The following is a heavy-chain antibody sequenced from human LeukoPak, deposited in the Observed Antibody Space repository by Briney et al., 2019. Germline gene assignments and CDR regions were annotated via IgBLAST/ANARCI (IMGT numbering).Heavy chain of an antibody. CDR1: GFTFSSYA. Sequence: PGGSLRLSCAASGFTFSSYAMSWVRQAPGKGLEWVSAISGSGGSTYYADSVKGRFTISRDNSKNTLYLQMNSLRAEDTAVYYCAKAGHGWEAAEVNYWGQGTLVTVSS. CDR2: ISGSGGST. D-gene: IGHD6-13*01. CDR3: AKAGHGWEAAEVNY. J-gene: IGHJ4*02. V-gene: IGHV3-23*01.